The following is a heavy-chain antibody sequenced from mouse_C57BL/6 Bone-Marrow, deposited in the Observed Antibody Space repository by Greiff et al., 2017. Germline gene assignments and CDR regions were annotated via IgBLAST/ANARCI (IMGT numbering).Heavy chain of an antibody. J-gene: IGHJ1*03. CDR1: GFNIKDDY. Sequence: EVQLQQSGAELVRPGASVKLSCTASGFNIKDDYMHWVKQRPEQGLEWIGWIDPENGDTEYASKFQGKATITVDTSSNTAYLQLSSLTSEDTAVYYCTTIAAVVATNFDVWGTGTTVTVSS. D-gene: IGHD1-1*01. CDR2: IDPENGDT. V-gene: IGHV14-4*01. CDR3: TTIAAVVATNFDV.